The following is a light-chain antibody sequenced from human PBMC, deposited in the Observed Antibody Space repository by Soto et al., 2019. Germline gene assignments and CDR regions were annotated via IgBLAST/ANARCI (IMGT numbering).Light chain of an antibody. CDR2: EVT. V-gene: IGLV2-14*01. Sequence: QSALTQPASVSGSPGQSITISCTGTSGDIGSYTYVSWYQQYPGKAPKLLISEVTNRPSGVSNRFSGSKSGNTASLTISGLQAEDEAHYYCSSYTTNSPPVVFGGGTQLTVL. CDR3: SSYTTNSPPVV. CDR1: SGDIGSYTY. J-gene: IGLJ2*01.